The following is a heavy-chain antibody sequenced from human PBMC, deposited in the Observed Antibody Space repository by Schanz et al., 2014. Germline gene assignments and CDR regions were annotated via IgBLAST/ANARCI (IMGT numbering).Heavy chain of an antibody. CDR3: ARPRFDYGEVDY. D-gene: IGHD4-17*01. CDR2: ISGSGGST. J-gene: IGHJ4*02. Sequence: VQLVESGGGLVKPGGSLRLSCAASGFTFSDHYMDWVRQAPGKGLEWVSGISGSGGSTYYADSVKGRFTISRDNSKNTLYLQMNSLRAEDTAVYYCARPRFDYGEVDYWGQGTLVTVSS. V-gene: IGHV3-23*04. CDR1: GFTFSDHY.